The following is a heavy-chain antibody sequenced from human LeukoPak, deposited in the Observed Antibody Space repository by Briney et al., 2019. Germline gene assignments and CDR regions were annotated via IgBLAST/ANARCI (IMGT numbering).Heavy chain of an antibody. CDR1: GFTFSSYE. CDR2: ISYHGSNK. D-gene: IGHD4-17*01. J-gene: IGHJ5*02. CDR3: ARGSWRFDDGDSGFDP. Sequence: GGSLRLSCAASGFTFSSYEMNWVRQAPGKGLEWVAVISYHGSNKHYADSVKGRFTISRDNSKSTLYLQMNSLRAEDTAVYYCARGSWRFDDGDSGFDPWGQGTLVTVSS. V-gene: IGHV3-30*04.